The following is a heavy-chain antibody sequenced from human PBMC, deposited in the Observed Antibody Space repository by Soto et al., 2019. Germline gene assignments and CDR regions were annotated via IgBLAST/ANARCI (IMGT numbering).Heavy chain of an antibody. CDR2: MSGSGDYT. J-gene: IGHJ5*02. CDR1: GFTFRSYA. CDR3: AKDARSHPRGWFDP. D-gene: IGHD2-15*01. V-gene: IGHV3-23*01. Sequence: EVQLLESGGGLVQPGESLRLSCAASGFTFRSYAMTWVRQAPGKGLEWVSSMSGSGDYTYFADSVKGRFTSSRDNSKDTLYLQMSSLRVEDTAIYYCAKDARSHPRGWFDPWGQGTLVTVSS.